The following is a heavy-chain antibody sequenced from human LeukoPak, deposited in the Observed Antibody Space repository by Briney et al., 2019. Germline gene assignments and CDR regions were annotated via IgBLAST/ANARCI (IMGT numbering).Heavy chain of an antibody. CDR1: GFTFSSYD. CDR3: ARGHNSRAGVTDCCPLDL. J-gene: IGHJ5*02. Sequence: GGSLRLSCAASGFTFSSYDMHWVRQATGKGLEWVSAIGTAGDTYYPGSVKGRFTISRENARNSLYLQMNGLRAGDTAVYYCARGHNSRAGVTDCCPLDLWGQGTLVIVSS. D-gene: IGHD2-21*02. V-gene: IGHV3-13*01. CDR2: IGTAGDT.